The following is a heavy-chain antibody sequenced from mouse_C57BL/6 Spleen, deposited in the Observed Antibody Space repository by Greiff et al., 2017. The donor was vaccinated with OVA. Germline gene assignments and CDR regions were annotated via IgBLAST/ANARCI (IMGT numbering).Heavy chain of an antibody. CDR2: IHPNSGST. J-gene: IGHJ1*03. D-gene: IGHD4-1*01. Sequence: QVQLKQPGAELVKPGVSVKLSCKASGYTFTSYWMHWVKQRPGQGLEWIGMIHPNSGSTNYNEKFKSKATLTVDKSSSTAYMQLSSLTSEDSAVYYCARGLTGTWYFDVWGTGTTVTVSS. V-gene: IGHV1-64*01. CDR1: GYTFTSYW. CDR3: ARGLTGTWYFDV.